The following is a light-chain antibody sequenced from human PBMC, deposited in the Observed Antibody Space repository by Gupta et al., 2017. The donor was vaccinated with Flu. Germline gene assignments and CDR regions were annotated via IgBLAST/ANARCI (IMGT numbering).Light chain of an antibody. J-gene: IGLJ2*01. Sequence: GDALPKKLAVWYQHSPGQDPILVIYEDNKRASGIPDRFSASSSWTTATLTITGAQVEDEADYYCYSTDNSDHHRGVVGGGTKLTVL. CDR1: ALPKKL. CDR2: EDN. V-gene: IGLV3-10*01. CDR3: YSTDNSDHHRGV.